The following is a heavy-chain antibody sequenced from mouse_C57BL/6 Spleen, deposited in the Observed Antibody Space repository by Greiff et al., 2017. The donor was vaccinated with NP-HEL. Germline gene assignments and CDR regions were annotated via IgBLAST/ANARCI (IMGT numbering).Heavy chain of an antibody. J-gene: IGHJ4*01. CDR2: IYPGSGST. Sequence: QVQLKQPGAELVKPGASVKMSCKASGYTFTSYWITWVKQRPGQGLEWIGDIYPGSGSTNYNEKFKSKATLTVDTSSSTAYMQLSSLTSEDSAVYYGAKGPYYDGYAMDDWGQGTSVTVSS. CDR1: GYTFTSYW. V-gene: IGHV1-55*01. CDR3: AKGPYYDGYAMDD. D-gene: IGHD1-1*01.